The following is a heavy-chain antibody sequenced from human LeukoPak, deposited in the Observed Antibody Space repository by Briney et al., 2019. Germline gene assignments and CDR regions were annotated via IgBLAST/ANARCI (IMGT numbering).Heavy chain of an antibody. Sequence: PSQTLSLTCAVSGGSISSGGYSWSWIRQPPGKGLEWIGNIYHSGSTYYNPSLKSRVTISVDRSKNQFSLKLSSVTAADTAVYYCARGSLVGATRHFDYWGQGTLVTVSS. J-gene: IGHJ4*02. D-gene: IGHD1-26*01. CDR2: IYHSGST. CDR1: GGSISSGGYS. V-gene: IGHV4-30-2*01. CDR3: ARGSLVGATRHFDY.